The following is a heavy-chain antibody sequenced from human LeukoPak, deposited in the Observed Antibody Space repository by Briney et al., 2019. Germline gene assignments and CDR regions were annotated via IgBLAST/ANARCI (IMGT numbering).Heavy chain of an antibody. CDR3: ATHEGTSRGWYGFDS. CDR1: GYSFSTYS. V-gene: IGHV5-51*01. CDR2: IYPGDSDT. D-gene: IGHD6-19*01. J-gene: IGHJ4*02. Sequence: GESLKIFWKGSGYSFSTYSIGWVRQMPGKGLEWMGIIYPGDSDTRYSPSFQGQVTISADKSISTAYLQWSSLKAADTAMYYSATHEGTSRGWYGFDSWGQGTLVTVSS.